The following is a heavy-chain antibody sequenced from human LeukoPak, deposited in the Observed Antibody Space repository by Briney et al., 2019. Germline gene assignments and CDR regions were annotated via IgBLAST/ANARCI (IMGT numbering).Heavy chain of an antibody. D-gene: IGHD6-19*01. CDR2: INAGNGNT. V-gene: IGHV1-3*01. Sequence: RASVKVSCKASGYTFTSYDINWVRQATGQGLEWMGWINAGNGNTKYSQKFQGRVTITRDTSASTAYMELSSLRSEDTAVYYCARERAVAGDYWGQGTLVTVSS. CDR3: ARERAVAGDY. CDR1: GYTFTSYD. J-gene: IGHJ4*02.